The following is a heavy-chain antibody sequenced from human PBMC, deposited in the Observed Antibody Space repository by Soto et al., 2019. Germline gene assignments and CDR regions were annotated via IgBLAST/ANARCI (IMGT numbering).Heavy chain of an antibody. Sequence: SETLSLTCTVSGGSISSYYWSWIRQPPGKGLEWIGYIYYSGSTNYNPSLKSRVTISVDTSKNQFSLKLSSVTAADTAVYYCARSMYYYGSGSTLFDYWGQGTLVTVSS. J-gene: IGHJ4*02. CDR2: IYYSGST. CDR3: ARSMYYYGSGSTLFDY. CDR1: GGSISSYY. V-gene: IGHV4-59*01. D-gene: IGHD3-10*01.